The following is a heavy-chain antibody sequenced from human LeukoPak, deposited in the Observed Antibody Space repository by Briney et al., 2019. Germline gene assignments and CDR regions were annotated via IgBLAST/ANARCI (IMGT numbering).Heavy chain of an antibody. Sequence: GASVKVSCKASGYTFTSYDINWVRQATGQGLEWMGWMNPNSGNTGYAQKFQGRVTITRNTSISTAYMELSSLRSEDTAVYYCARDGGPEERWGPLYDSRFFDPWGQGTLVTVSS. CDR2: MNPNSGNT. CDR1: GYTFTSYD. V-gene: IGHV1-8*03. D-gene: IGHD3-22*01. CDR3: ARDGGPEERWGPLYDSRFFDP. J-gene: IGHJ5*02.